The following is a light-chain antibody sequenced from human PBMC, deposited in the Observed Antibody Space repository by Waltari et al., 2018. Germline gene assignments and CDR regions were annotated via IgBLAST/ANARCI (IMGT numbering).Light chain of an antibody. J-gene: IGLJ3*02. CDR3: NSYTGSSSWV. V-gene: IGLV2-14*03. CDR1: SGDVGFYNY. CDR2: DVS. Sequence: QSALTQPASLSGSPGQSITISCTGTSGDVGFYNYVSWYQQHPGKAPRLIIYDVSERPSGVSNRFSGSKSGNTASLTISGLQADDEADYYCNSYTGSSSWVFGGGTKLTVL.